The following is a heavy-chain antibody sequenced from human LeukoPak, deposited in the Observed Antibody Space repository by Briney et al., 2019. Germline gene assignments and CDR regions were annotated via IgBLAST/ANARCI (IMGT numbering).Heavy chain of an antibody. J-gene: IGHJ6*02. D-gene: IGHD2-2*01. CDR1: GFTFSSYA. CDR2: ISGSGGST. CDR3: VKDLRYCSSTSCFIGFGMDV. V-gene: IGHV3-23*01. Sequence: GGSLRLSCAASGFTFSSYAMSWVRQAPGKGLGWVSAISGSGGSTYYADSVKGRFTISRDNSKNTLYLQMSSLRAEDTAVYYCVKDLRYCSSTSCFIGFGMDVWGQGTTVTVSS.